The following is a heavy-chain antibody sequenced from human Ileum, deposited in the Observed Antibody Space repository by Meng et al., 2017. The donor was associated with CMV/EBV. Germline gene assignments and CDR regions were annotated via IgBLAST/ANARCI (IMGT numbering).Heavy chain of an antibody. V-gene: IGHV4-30-4*08. CDR1: GASISSGDYY. D-gene: IGHD6-13*01. CDR3: ARAKQAAENFDS. J-gene: IGHJ4*02. Sequence: QVPLQESGPGLVKHSSTLSLTCTVSGASISSGDYYWTWICQPPGKGLEWIGYIYYTGATYYRPSLESRIVISSDTSKNHFSLTLTSVTAADTAVYFCARAKQAAENFDSWGQGTLVTVSS. CDR2: IYYTGAT.